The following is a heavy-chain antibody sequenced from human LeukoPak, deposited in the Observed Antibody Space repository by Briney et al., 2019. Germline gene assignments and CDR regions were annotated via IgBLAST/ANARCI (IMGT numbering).Heavy chain of an antibody. V-gene: IGHV3-30*18. Sequence: GSLRLSCAASGFTFSSYGMHWVRQAPGKGLEWVAVISYDGSNKYYADSVKGRFTISRDNSKNTLYLQMNSLRAEDTAVYYCAKELITRLEGHAFDIWGQGTMVTVSS. CDR1: GFTFSSYG. CDR2: ISYDGSNK. D-gene: IGHD3-10*01. CDR3: AKELITRLEGHAFDI. J-gene: IGHJ3*02.